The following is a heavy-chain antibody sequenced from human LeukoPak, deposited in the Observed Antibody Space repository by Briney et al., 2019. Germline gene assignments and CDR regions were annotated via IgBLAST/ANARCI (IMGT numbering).Heavy chain of an antibody. Sequence: PSETLSLTCTVSGGSISGYYWSWIRQPPGKGLELIGYIYSTGITDYNPSLTSRVTISVDTSKNQFSLKLSSVTAADTAVYHCARFIGSSGYYDYWGHGTLVTVPS. CDR3: ARFIGSSGYYDY. V-gene: IGHV4-59*01. D-gene: IGHD3-22*01. CDR1: GGSISGYY. CDR2: IYSTGIT. J-gene: IGHJ4*01.